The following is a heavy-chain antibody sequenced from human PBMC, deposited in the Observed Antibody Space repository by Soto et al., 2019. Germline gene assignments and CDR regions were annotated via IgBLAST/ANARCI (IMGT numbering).Heavy chain of an antibody. Sequence: QVQLVQSGADVKKPGSSVRVSCKASGGPFNSYTISWVRQAPGQGLEWMGGIIPMSGTANYAQTFQGRVTITADESTNTAYMELTSLRSEDTAVYYCAIGTTVVAFYYYAMDVWGQGTTVTVSS. CDR2: IIPMSGTA. V-gene: IGHV1-69*01. J-gene: IGHJ6*02. CDR1: GGPFNSYT. D-gene: IGHD4-4*01. CDR3: AIGTTVVAFYYYAMDV.